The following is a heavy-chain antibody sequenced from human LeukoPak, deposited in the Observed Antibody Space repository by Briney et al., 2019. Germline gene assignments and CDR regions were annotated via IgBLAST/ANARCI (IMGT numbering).Heavy chain of an antibody. CDR1: GGTFSSYA. D-gene: IGHD4-17*01. V-gene: IGHV1-69*06. CDR3: ARAYVYGDSLYYFDY. CDR2: IIPIFGTA. Sequence: ASVKVSCKASGGTFSSYAISWVRQAPGQGLEWMGGIIPIFGTANYAQKFQGRVTITADKSTSTDYMELSSPRSEDTAVYYCARAYVYGDSLYYFDYWGQGTLVTVSS. J-gene: IGHJ4*02.